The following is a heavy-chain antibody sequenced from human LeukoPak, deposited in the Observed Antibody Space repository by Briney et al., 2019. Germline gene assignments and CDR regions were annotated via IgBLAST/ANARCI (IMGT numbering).Heavy chain of an antibody. CDR3: ARREDIVIVPAHAFDI. CDR2: INHSGST. J-gene: IGHJ3*02. D-gene: IGHD2-2*01. CDR1: GGSFSGYY. Sequence: SETLSLTCAVYGGSFSGYYWSWIRQPPGKGLEWIGEINHSGSTNYNPSLKSRVTISVDTSKNQFSLKLSSVTAADTAVYYCARREDIVIVPAHAFDIWGQGTMVTVSS. V-gene: IGHV4-34*01.